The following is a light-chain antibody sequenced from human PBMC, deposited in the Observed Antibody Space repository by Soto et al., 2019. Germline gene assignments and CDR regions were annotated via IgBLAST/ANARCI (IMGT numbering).Light chain of an antibody. CDR1: QDIGTK. CDR3: QQYSSSPPLT. CDR2: DAS. J-gene: IGKJ4*01. Sequence: EIVMTQSHAILSVSPGERGTLSCRASQDIGTKLAWYQQKPGQAPRLLIYDASSRATGIPDRFSGGGSGTDFTLTISRLEPEDFAVYYCQQYSSSPPLTFGGGTKVDIK. V-gene: IGKV3-20*01.